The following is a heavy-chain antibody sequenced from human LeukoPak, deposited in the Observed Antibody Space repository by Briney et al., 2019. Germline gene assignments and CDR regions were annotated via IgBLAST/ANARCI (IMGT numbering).Heavy chain of an antibody. J-gene: IGHJ4*02. Sequence: SETLSLTCTVSGGSISNYYWSWIRQPAGKGLEWIGRIYTTGSTNYNPSLKSRVTMSVDTSKNQFSLRLTSVTAADTAVYYCAREGRQDYVYFDCWGQGTLVTVSS. CDR3: AREGRQDYVYFDC. D-gene: IGHD4-17*01. CDR2: IYTTGST. CDR1: GGSISNYY. V-gene: IGHV4-4*07.